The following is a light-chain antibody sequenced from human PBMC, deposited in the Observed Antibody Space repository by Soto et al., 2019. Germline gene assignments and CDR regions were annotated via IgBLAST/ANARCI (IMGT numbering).Light chain of an antibody. CDR3: QQSYSPPPFT. J-gene: IGKJ5*01. CDR1: QTFNTS. Sequence: DIQMTQSPSSLSASVGDRVTITCRASQTFNTSLTWYPQHPGKAPNLLLYGPSRLQRGVPSRFSGSGSGSDFLLTISSLQPEDFATYFCQQSYSPPPFTFGQGTRLDIK. V-gene: IGKV1-39*01. CDR2: GPS.